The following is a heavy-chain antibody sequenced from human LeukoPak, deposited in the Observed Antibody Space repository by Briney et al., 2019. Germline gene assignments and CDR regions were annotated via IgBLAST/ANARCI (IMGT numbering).Heavy chain of an antibody. Sequence: GASVKVSCKATGYTFTSYYMHWVRQALGQGLEWMGIINPSGGSTSYAQKFQGRVTMTRDTSTSTVYMELSSLRSEDTAVYYCATTRGTYYYDSSGYKDAFDIWGQGTMVTVSS. V-gene: IGHV1-46*01. CDR2: INPSGGST. J-gene: IGHJ3*02. D-gene: IGHD3-22*01. CDR3: ATTRGTYYYDSSGYKDAFDI. CDR1: GYTFTSYY.